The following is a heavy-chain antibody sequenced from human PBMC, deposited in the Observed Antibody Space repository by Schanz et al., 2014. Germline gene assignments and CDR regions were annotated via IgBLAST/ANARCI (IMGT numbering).Heavy chain of an antibody. CDR1: GITFSSHS. CDR2: IKKDGSEK. Sequence: VQVVQSGGGLVKPGGSLRLSCAASGITFSSHSFNWVRQAPGKGLEWVANIKKDGSEKYYVDSVKGRFTISRDNAKNSLFLQMNSLRPEDTAVYYCARGRVLESWGQGTLVTVSS. J-gene: IGHJ5*02. V-gene: IGHV3-7*01. D-gene: IGHD1-1*01. CDR3: ARGRVLES.